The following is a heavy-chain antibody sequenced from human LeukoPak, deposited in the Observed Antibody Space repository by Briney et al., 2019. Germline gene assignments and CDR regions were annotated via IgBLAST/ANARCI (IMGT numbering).Heavy chain of an antibody. CDR3: AREIVVPAALTSDAFDI. Sequence: PSETLSLTCTVSGGSISSYYWSWIRQPPGKGLEWIGYIYYSGSTNYNPSLKSRVTISVDTSKNQFSLKLSSVTAADTAVYYCAREIVVPAALTSDAFDIWAKGQWSPSLQ. CDR1: GGSISSYY. J-gene: IGHJ3*02. CDR2: IYYSGST. V-gene: IGHV4-59*12. D-gene: IGHD2-2*01.